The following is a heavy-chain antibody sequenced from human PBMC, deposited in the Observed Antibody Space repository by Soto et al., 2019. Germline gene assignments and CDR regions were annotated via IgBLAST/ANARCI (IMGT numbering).Heavy chain of an antibody. J-gene: IGHJ6*03. D-gene: IGHD2-2*01. CDR2: MNPNSGNT. V-gene: IGHV1-8*01. Sequence: ASVKVSCKASGYTFTSYDINWVRQATGQGLEWMGWMNPNSGNTGYAQKFQGRVTMTRNTSISTAYMELSSLRSEDTAVYYCARQFIVVVPAAMRYYYYYMDVWGKGNTVTVSS. CDR1: GYTFTSYD. CDR3: ARQFIVVVPAAMRYYYYYMDV.